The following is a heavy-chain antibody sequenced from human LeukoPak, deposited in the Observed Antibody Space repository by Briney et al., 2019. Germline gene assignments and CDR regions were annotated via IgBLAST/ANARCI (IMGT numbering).Heavy chain of an antibody. CDR1: GGSISSYY. CDR3: ARDPPAYSSGWYGGGGNYFDY. Sequence: SETLSLTCTVSGGSISSYYWSWIRQPPGTGLEWIGSIYYSGSTYYNPSLKSRVTISVDTSKNQFSLKLSSVTAADTAVYYCARDPPAYSSGWYGGGGNYFDYWGQGTLVTVSS. J-gene: IGHJ4*02. V-gene: IGHV4-59*12. CDR2: IYYSGST. D-gene: IGHD6-19*01.